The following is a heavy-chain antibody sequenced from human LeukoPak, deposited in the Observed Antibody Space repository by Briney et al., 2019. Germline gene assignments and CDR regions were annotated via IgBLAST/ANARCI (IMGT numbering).Heavy chain of an antibody. Sequence: PSETLSLTCTVSGGSISSSSYYWGWIRQPPGKGLEWIGSIYYSGSIYYNPSLKSRVTISVDTSKNQFSLKLSSVTAAGTAVYYCARHYCSSTSCYSSWFDPWGQGTLVTVSS. V-gene: IGHV4-39*01. CDR1: GGSISSSSYY. J-gene: IGHJ5*02. D-gene: IGHD2-2*01. CDR2: IYYSGSI. CDR3: ARHYCSSTSCYSSWFDP.